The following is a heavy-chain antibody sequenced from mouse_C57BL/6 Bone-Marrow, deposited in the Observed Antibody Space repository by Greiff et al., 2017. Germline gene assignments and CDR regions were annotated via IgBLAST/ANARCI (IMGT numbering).Heavy chain of an antibody. D-gene: IGHD1-1*01. CDR1: GYSFTGYY. V-gene: IGHV1-42*01. J-gene: IGHJ1*03. Sequence: VQLQQSGPELVKPGASVKISCKASGYSFTGYYMNWVKQSPEKSLERIGEINPSTGGTTYNQKFKAKATLTVDKSSSTAYMQLKSLTSEDSAVYYCANYYGSSYWYFDVWGTGTTVTVSS. CDR2: INPSTGGT. CDR3: ANYYGSSYWYFDV.